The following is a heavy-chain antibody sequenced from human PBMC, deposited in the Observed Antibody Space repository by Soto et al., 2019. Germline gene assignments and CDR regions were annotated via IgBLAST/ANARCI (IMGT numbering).Heavy chain of an antibody. CDR3: ARHDSSSWYPELGLYYYYMDV. D-gene: IGHD6-13*01. Sequence: SETLSLTCTVSGGSISSGGYYWSWIRQHPGKGLEWIGYIYYSGSTYYNPSLKSRVTISVDTSKNQFSLKLSSVTAADTAVYYCARHDSSSWYPELGLYYYYMDVWGKGTTVTVSS. CDR2: IYYSGST. CDR1: GGSISSGGYY. J-gene: IGHJ6*03. V-gene: IGHV4-31*03.